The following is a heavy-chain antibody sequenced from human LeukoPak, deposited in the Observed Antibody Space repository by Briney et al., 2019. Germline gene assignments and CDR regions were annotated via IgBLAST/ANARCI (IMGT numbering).Heavy chain of an antibody. CDR3: ARDLFTATNSPYGMDV. J-gene: IGHJ6*02. Sequence: PGGSLRLSCAASGFTFSSYSMNWVRQAPGKGLEWVSYISSSSSTIYYADSVKGRFTISRDNPKNTLYLQMNSLRAEDTAVYYCARDLFTATNSPYGMDVWGQGTTVTVSS. CDR2: ISSSSSTI. CDR1: GFTFSSYS. D-gene: IGHD2/OR15-2a*01. V-gene: IGHV3-48*01.